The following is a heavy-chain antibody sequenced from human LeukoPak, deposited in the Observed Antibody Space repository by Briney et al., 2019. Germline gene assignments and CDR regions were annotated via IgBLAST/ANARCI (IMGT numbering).Heavy chain of an antibody. D-gene: IGHD2-2*01. J-gene: IGHJ5*02. V-gene: IGHV3-23*01. CDR1: GFTFSNVW. CDR3: AKLPREYCSSTSCPNWFDP. Sequence: GGSLRLSCAASGFTFSNVWMTWVRQAPGKGPEWVSAISGSGGSTYYADSVKGRFTISRDNSKNTLYLQMNSLRAEDTAVYYCAKLPREYCSSTSCPNWFDPWGQGTLVTVSS. CDR2: ISGSGGST.